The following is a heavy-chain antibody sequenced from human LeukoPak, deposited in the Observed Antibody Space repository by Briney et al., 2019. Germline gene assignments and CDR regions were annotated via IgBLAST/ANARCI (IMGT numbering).Heavy chain of an antibody. V-gene: IGHV3-64*01. J-gene: IGHJ4*02. CDR1: GFTFSSSA. CDR3: ARDVSGSYCMDY. Sequence: GGSLRLSCEASGFTFSSSAMHCVRQTPGKGLEYVSTINTNGGRTYYASSVKGRFTISRDNSKSTLYLQMGSLRAEDRAAYYCARDVSGSYCMDYWGRGTLVTVSS. D-gene: IGHD1-26*01. CDR2: INTNGGRT.